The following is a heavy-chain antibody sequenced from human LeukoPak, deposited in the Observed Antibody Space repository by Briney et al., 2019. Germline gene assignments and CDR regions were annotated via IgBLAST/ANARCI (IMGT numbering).Heavy chain of an antibody. V-gene: IGHV4-31*03. J-gene: IGHJ4*02. CDR1: GCTISSGDYY. CDR2: IYYSGST. CDR3: ARYHYGYGD. D-gene: IGHD3-10*01. Sequence: PSETLSLTCTVSGCTISSGDYYWSWIRQRPGKGLEWIGYIYYSGSTYYNPSLESRVTISLDTTKNQFSLKLSSVTAADTAVYYCARYHYGYGDWGQGTLVTVSS.